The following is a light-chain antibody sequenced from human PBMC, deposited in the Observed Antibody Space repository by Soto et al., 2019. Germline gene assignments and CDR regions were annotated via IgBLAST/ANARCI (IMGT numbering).Light chain of an antibody. J-gene: IGLJ2*01. CDR2: DVG. CDR3: SSYTSSSTLV. Sequence: QSALTQPASVSGSPGQSITISCTGTSSDVGGYNYVSWYQQHPGKVPKLMIYDVGNRPSGVSIRFYASKSGNTASLAISGLQGEDEADYYCSSYTSSSTLVFGGGTKLTVL. CDR1: SSDVGGYNY. V-gene: IGLV2-14*01.